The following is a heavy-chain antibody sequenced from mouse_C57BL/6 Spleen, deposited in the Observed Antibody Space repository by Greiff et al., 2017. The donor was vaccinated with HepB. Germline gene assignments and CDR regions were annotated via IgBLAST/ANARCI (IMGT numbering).Heavy chain of an antibody. CDR2: IDPSDSET. D-gene: IGHD2-4*01. V-gene: IGHV1-52*01. Sequence: QVQLQQPGAELVRPGSSVKLSCKASGYTFTSYWMHWVKQRPIQGLEWIGNIDPSDSETHYNQKFKDKATLTVDKSSSTAYMQLSSLTSEDSAVYYCARRGYEYDDGGFAYWGQGTLVTVSA. CDR1: GYTFTSYW. CDR3: ARRGYEYDDGGFAY. J-gene: IGHJ3*01.